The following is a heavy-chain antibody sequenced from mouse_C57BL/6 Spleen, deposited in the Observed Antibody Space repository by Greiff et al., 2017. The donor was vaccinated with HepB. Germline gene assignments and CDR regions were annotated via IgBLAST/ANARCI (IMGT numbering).Heavy chain of an antibody. CDR2: ISDGGSYT. D-gene: IGHD2-4*01. CDR3: ARETHDYDGRAFDY. Sequence: EVQVVESGGGLVKPGGSLKLSCAASGFTFSSYAMSWVRQTPEKRLEWVATISDGGSYTYYPDNVKGRFTISRDNAKNNLYLQMSHLKSEDTAMYYCARETHDYDGRAFDYWGQGTTLTVSS. V-gene: IGHV5-4*01. J-gene: IGHJ2*01. CDR1: GFTFSSYA.